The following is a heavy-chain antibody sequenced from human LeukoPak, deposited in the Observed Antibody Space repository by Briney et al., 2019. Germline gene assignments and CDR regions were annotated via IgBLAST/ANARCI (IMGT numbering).Heavy chain of an antibody. Sequence: GASVKVSCKASGGTFSSYAISWVRQAPGQGLEWMGGTIPIFGTANYAQKFQGRVTITADESTSTAYMELSSLRSEDTAVYYCARDQPRRGPGNHDYWGQGTLVTVSS. V-gene: IGHV1-69*13. CDR1: GGTFSSYA. D-gene: IGHD1-26*01. CDR2: TIPIFGTA. J-gene: IGHJ4*02. CDR3: ARDQPRRGPGNHDY.